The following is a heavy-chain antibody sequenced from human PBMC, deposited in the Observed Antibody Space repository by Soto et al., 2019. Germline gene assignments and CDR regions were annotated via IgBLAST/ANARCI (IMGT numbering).Heavy chain of an antibody. CDR1: GYTFTGYY. D-gene: IGHD3-9*01. V-gene: IGHV1-2*04. CDR2: INPNSGGT. CDR3: ARGGGGVLRYFDWLPYYYYGMDV. Sequence: QVQLVQSGAEVKKPGASVKVSCKASGYTFTGYYMHWVRQAPGQGLEWMGWINPNSGGTNYAQKFEGWGTMTRDTSISTAYMELSRLRSDDTAVYYCARGGGGVLRYFDWLPYYYYGMDVWGQGTTVTVSS. J-gene: IGHJ6*02.